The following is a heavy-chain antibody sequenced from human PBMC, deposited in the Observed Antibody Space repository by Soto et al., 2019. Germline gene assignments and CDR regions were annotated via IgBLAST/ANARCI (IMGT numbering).Heavy chain of an antibody. CDR1: GFTFSSHA. J-gene: IGHJ4*01. Sequence: GSLRLACAASGFTFSSHAMSWVREAPGKGVEWVSARSGSGGSTCYADSVERRFTIARDNCKNTLYLHMNGQRAEGAAVCYCARWDYSGVVPVSMPHYWGQGTLVTVSS. CDR3: ARWDYSGVVPVSMPHY. V-gene: IGHV3-23*01. CDR2: RSGSGGST. D-gene: IGHD2-2*01.